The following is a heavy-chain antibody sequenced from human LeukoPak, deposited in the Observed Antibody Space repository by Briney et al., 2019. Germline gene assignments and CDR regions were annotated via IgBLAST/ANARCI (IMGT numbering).Heavy chain of an antibody. D-gene: IGHD4-23*01. CDR1: FXVXSNY. CDR3: ARRGDGGRSFDY. V-gene: IGHV3-53*01. J-gene: IGHJ4*02. CDR2: IYSGGNT. Sequence: FXVXSNYLSWVRQAPGKGRECVSVIYSGGNTYYADSGKGRFTISRDNSKNTLFLQMNSLRAEDTAVYYCARRGDGGRSFDYWGQGTLVTVSS.